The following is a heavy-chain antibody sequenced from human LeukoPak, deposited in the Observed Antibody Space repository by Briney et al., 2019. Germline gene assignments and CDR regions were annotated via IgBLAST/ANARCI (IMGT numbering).Heavy chain of an antibody. V-gene: IGHV1-18*04. J-gene: IGHJ4*02. CDR3: ARVSGGYVVGNY. D-gene: IGHD5-12*01. Sequence: ASVKVCCKASGYTFTSYGISWVRQAPGQGPELMGWISAYNGNTNYAQKLQGRVTMTTDTSTSTAYMELRSLRSDDTAVYYCARVSGGYVVGNYWGQGTLVTVSS. CDR1: GYTFTSYG. CDR2: ISAYNGNT.